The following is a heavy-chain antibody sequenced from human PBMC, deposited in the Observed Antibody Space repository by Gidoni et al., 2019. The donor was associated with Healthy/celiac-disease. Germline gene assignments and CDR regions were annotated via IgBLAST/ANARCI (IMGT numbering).Heavy chain of an antibody. J-gene: IGHJ4*02. CDR3: ARLYYYDSSGYPDY. Sequence: EVLLVESGGGMVKPGGSLRLSWAASGFTFSSYSMNWVRQAPGKGLEWVSSISSSRSYIYYADSVKGRFTISRDNAKNSLYLQMNSLRAEDTAVYYCARLYYYDSSGYPDYWGQGTLVTVSA. V-gene: IGHV3-21*01. CDR1: GFTFSSYS. D-gene: IGHD3-22*01. CDR2: ISSSRSYI.